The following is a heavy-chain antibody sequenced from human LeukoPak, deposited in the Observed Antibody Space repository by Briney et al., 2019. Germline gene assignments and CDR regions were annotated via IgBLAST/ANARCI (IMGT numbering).Heavy chain of an antibody. J-gene: IGHJ5*02. D-gene: IGHD3-3*01. CDR2: ISGSGGST. V-gene: IGHV3-23*01. CDR1: GFTFSSYA. Sequence: QPGGSLRLSCAASGFTFSSYAMSWVRQAPGKGLEWVSAISGSGGSTYYADSVKGRFTISRDNAKNSLYLQMNSLRDEDTAVYYCAREVTIFGVVTRFDPWGQGTLVTVSS. CDR3: AREVTIFGVVTRFDP.